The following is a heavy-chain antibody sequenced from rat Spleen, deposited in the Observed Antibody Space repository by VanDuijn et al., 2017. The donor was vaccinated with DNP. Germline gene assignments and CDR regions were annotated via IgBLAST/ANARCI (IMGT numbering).Heavy chain of an antibody. CDR2: VSHEGSST. V-gene: IGHV5-22*01. J-gene: IGHJ3*01. CDR1: GFTFTDFY. Sequence: EVQLVESGGGLVQPGGSMKLSCVASGFTFTDFYMAWVRQAPKKGLEWVASVSHEGSSTYYEDSVKGRFTISRDNAKSTLYLQMDSLRSEDTATYYCTRAEGTGFPYWGQGTLVSVSS. D-gene: IGHD1-11*01. CDR3: TRAEGTGFPY.